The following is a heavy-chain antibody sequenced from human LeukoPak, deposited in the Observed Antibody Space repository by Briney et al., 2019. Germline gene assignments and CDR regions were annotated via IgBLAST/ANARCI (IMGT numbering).Heavy chain of an antibody. Sequence: GGSLRLSCAASGSTFSKYAMTWVRQAPGKGLEWVSVISGSGQNTYYADSVKGRFTISRDNFKNMMYLQMDSLRVEDTAVYYCTLRTDYWGQGILVSVSS. V-gene: IGHV3-23*01. CDR2: ISGSGQNT. CDR3: TLRTDY. CDR1: GSTFSKYA. J-gene: IGHJ4*02.